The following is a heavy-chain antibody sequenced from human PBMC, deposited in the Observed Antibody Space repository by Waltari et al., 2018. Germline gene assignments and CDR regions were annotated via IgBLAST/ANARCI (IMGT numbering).Heavy chain of an antibody. CDR3: ARWRPPDYGLDN. CDR1: GHTLPAYS. J-gene: IGHJ4*02. CDR2: INTKTGKS. D-gene: IGHD4-17*01. V-gene: IGHV7-4-1*02. Sequence: QVQLVQSGSALKKHGTSVKISCKTSGHTLPAYSLNWGRQASGQGFGWMACINTKTGKSTYAPDFTGRFVVSLDTSVSTAYLEIISLKAEDTAVYYCARWRPPDYGLDNWGQGTLVTVSA.